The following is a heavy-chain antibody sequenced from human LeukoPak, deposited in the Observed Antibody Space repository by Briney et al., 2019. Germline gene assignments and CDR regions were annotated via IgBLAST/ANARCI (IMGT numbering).Heavy chain of an antibody. D-gene: IGHD3-9*01. CDR2: IYTSGST. Sequence: SETLSLTCTVSGGSISSYYWSWIRQPAGKGLEWIGRIYTSGSTNYNPSLKSRVTMSVDTPKNQFSLKLSSVTAADTAVYYCARARYFDWLGYNWFDPWGQGTLVTVSS. CDR3: ARARYFDWLGYNWFDP. CDR1: GGSISSYY. V-gene: IGHV4-4*07. J-gene: IGHJ5*02.